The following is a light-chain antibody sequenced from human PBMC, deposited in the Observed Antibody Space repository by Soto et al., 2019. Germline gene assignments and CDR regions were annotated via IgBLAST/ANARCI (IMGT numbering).Light chain of an antibody. CDR3: QQYNKWPLFT. V-gene: IGKV3-15*01. CDR1: QTVGTN. CDR2: GAS. Sequence: EVVLTQSPATLSVSPGERATLSCRASQTVGTNLAWYQQRPGQAPRLLIYGASTRATGIPARFSGSGCGSEYSLTISSMQSDEYAVYYCQQYNKWPLFTFGPGTRVDNK. J-gene: IGKJ3*01.